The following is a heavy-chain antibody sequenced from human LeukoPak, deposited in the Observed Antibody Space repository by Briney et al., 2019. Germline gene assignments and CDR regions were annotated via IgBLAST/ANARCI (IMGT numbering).Heavy chain of an antibody. J-gene: IGHJ4*02. CDR2: IYPGDSDT. CDR1: GYSFTSYW. CDR3: ARPPQGSSGSKGFDY. D-gene: IGHD6-19*01. Sequence: HGESLKISCKGSGYSFTSYWIVWVRQMPGKGLELMGIIYPGDSDTRYSPSFQGQVTISADKSINIAYLQWNSLKASDTPMYFCARPPQGSSGSKGFDYWGQGTLVTVSS. V-gene: IGHV5-51*01.